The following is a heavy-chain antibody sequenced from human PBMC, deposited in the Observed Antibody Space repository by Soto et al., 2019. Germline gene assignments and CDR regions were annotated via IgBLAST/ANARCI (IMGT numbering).Heavy chain of an antibody. J-gene: IGHJ4*02. D-gene: IGHD6-19*01. V-gene: IGHV3-23*01. CDR1: GFTFNTYA. CDR2: ISRSGAST. Sequence: GGSLRLSCVASGFTFNTYALAWVRQAPGKGLEWVSAISRSGASTYDADSVKGRFTISRDTSKNTLYLQMNSLRPEDTAVYYCANTAGVITVSTSFDHWGQGTPVTVSS. CDR3: ANTAGVITVSTSFDH.